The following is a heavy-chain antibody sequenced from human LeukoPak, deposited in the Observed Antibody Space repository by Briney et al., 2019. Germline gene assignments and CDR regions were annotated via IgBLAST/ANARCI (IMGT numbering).Heavy chain of an antibody. CDR3: ARDDILTGFDY. J-gene: IGHJ4*02. D-gene: IGHD3-9*01. Sequence: SQTLSLTCTVSGGSISSGSYYWSWIRQPAGKGLEWLRRIYTSGSTNYNPSLKSRVTISVDTSKNQFSLKLSSVTAADTAVYYCARDDILTGFDYWGQGTLVTVSS. V-gene: IGHV4-61*02. CDR1: GGSISSGSYY. CDR2: IYTSGST.